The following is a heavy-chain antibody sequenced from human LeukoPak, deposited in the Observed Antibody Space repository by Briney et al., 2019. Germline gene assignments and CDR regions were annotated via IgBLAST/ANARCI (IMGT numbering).Heavy chain of an antibody. Sequence: SETLSLTCTVSGGSISSSSYYWGWIRQPPGKGLEWIGSIYYSGSTYYNPSLKSRVTISVDTSKNQFSLKLSSVTAADTAVYYCARDSGYSYGGTRLDYWGQGTLVTVSS. D-gene: IGHD5-18*01. CDR1: GGSISSSSYY. J-gene: IGHJ4*02. CDR3: ARDSGYSYGGTRLDY. V-gene: IGHV4-39*07. CDR2: IYYSGST.